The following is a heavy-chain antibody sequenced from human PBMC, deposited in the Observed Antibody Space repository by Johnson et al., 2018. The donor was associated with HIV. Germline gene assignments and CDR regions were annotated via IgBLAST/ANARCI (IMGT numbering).Heavy chain of an antibody. CDR2: IRYDGSNK. D-gene: IGHD2-2*01. J-gene: IGHJ3*02. V-gene: IGHV3-30*02. Sequence: VQLVESGGGVVQPGGSLRLSCAASGFTFSSYGMHWVRQAPGKGLKWVAFIRYDGSNKYYADSVKGRFTISRDNSKNTRYLQRTSLRAEDTAVYYCAKPVVPAGDDLDMYEFAFDIWGQGTMVTVSS. CDR1: GFTFSSYG. CDR3: AKPVVPAGDDLDMYEFAFDI.